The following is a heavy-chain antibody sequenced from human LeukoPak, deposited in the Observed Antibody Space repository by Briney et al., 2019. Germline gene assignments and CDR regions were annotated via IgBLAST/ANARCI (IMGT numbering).Heavy chain of an antibody. D-gene: IGHD1-26*01. V-gene: IGHV3-49*03. J-gene: IGHJ4*02. CDR3: ASSARWELLY. CDR2: IRSKAYGGTT. Sequence: GGSLRLSCTGSGFTFGDYTMTWFRQAPGKGLGWVGFIRSKAYGGTTEYAASVKGRFTISRDDSKSIAFLQMNSLRIEDTAVYYCASSARWELLYWGQGTLVTVSS. CDR1: GFTFGDYT.